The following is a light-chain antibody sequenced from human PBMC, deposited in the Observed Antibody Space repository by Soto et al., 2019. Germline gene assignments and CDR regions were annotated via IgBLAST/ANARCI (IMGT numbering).Light chain of an antibody. CDR2: GAS. V-gene: IGKV3-20*01. J-gene: IGKJ1*01. CDR3: HQYGSSPRT. Sequence: EVVLTQSPDTLSLSPGEGATLSCRASQRVTNNYLAWYQQKPDHPPKLLIYGASSRATGIPDRFRGSGSGTDFTLTISKMELEDFAVYFCHQYGSSPRTFGQGTKVEF. CDR1: QRVTNNY.